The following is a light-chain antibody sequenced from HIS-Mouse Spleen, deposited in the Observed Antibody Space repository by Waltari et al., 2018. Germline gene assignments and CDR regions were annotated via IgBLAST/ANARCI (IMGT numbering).Light chain of an antibody. CDR3: CSYAGSSTYWV. CDR2: EGS. V-gene: IGLV2-23*01. J-gene: IGLJ3*02. CDR1: SSAVGSYNL. Sequence: QSALTQPASVSGSPGQSITISCTGTSSAVGSYNLFSWYHQHPGKAPKPMSYEGSKRPSGVSNRFSGSKSGNTASLTISGLQAEDEADYYCCSYAGSSTYWVFGGGTKLTVL.